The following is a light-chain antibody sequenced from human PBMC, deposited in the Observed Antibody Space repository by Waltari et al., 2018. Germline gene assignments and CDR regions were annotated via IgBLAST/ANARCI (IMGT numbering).Light chain of an antibody. CDR1: QSVSSY. Sequence: EIVLTQSPATLSLSPGERATLSCRASQSVSSYLAWYQQKPGQAPRLLIYDASNRATGIPARFSGSGFGTDFTLTISSLEPEDFAVYYCQQRSGFGPGTKVDIK. V-gene: IGKV3-11*01. CDR3: QQRSG. J-gene: IGKJ3*01. CDR2: DAS.